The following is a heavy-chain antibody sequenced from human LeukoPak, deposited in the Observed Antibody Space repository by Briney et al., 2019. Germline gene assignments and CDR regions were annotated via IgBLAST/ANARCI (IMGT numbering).Heavy chain of an antibody. CDR2: IYYSGST. Sequence: SETLSLTCTVSGGSISSGGYYWSWIRQHPGRGLEWIGYIYYSGSTYYNPSLKSRVTISVDTSKNQFSLKLSSVTAADTAVYYCARDFAAAAGNYYFDYWGQGTLVTVSS. CDR3: ARDFAAAAGNYYFDY. J-gene: IGHJ4*02. CDR1: GGSISSGGYY. D-gene: IGHD6-13*01. V-gene: IGHV4-31*03.